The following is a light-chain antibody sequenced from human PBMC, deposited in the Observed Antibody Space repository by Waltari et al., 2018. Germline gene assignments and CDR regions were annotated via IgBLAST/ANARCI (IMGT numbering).Light chain of an antibody. Sequence: ESVLTQSPGTLSLSQGERVTLSCRASQSVSSSYLAWFQQKPGQAPRLLIYGVSNRATGIPDRFSGSGSGTDFTLTISRLEPEDFAVYYCQHYGRSPPNTFGGGTKVEIK. CDR2: GVS. CDR1: QSVSSSY. J-gene: IGKJ4*01. V-gene: IGKV3-20*01. CDR3: QHYGRSPPNT.